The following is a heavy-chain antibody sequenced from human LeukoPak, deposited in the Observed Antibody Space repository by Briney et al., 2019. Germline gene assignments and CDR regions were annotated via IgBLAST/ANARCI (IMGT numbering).Heavy chain of an antibody. D-gene: IGHD1-26*01. V-gene: IGHV3-48*03. Sequence: GGSLRLSCAASGFTFSSYEMNWVRQAPGKGLEWVSYISSSGSTIYYADSVKGRFTISRDNAKNSLYLQMNSLRAEDTAVYYCARDPYSGGYGSYYYYYMDVWGKGTTVTVSS. CDR3: ARDPYSGGYGSYYYYYMDV. CDR1: GFTFSSYE. J-gene: IGHJ6*03. CDR2: ISSSGSTI.